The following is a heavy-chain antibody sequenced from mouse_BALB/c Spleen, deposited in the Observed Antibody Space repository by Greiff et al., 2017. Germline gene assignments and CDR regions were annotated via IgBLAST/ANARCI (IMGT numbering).Heavy chain of an antibody. V-gene: IGHV1-14*01. CDR1: GYTFTSYV. Sequence: VHVKQSGPELVKPGASVKMSCKASGYTFTSYVMHWVKQKPGQGLEWIGYINPYNDGTKYNEKFKGKATLTSDKSSSTAYMELSSLTSEDSAVYYCARSMTLAWFAYWGQGTLVTVSA. CDR3: ARSMTLAWFAY. D-gene: IGHD2-3*01. J-gene: IGHJ3*01. CDR2: INPYNDGT.